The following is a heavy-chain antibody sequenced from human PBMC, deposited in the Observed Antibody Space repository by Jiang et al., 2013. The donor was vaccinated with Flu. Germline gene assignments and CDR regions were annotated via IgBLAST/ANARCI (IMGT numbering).Heavy chain of an antibody. CDR1: GGTLRSHV. J-gene: IGHJ4*02. V-gene: IGHV1-69*01. CDR3: ARVSGYHLEY. Sequence: SGAEVKKPGSSVKVSCTASGGTLRSHVITWVRQAPGQGLEWMGGLSPVIGTPDYAQKFQGRVTVTADAYATTVTMELSSLTSEDTAVYYCARVSGYHLEYWGQGTLVTVSS. CDR2: LSPVIGTP. D-gene: IGHD5-12*01.